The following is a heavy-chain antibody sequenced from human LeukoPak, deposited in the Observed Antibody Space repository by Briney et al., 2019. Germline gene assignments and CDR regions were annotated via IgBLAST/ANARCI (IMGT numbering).Heavy chain of an antibody. Sequence: ASVKGSCKASGYTFTSYYMHWVRQAPGQGLEWMGIINPSGGSTSYAQKFQGRVTMTRDMSTSTVYMELSSLRSEDTAVYYCARGGDSSGPYDAFDIWGQGTMVTVSS. D-gene: IGHD3-22*01. CDR1: GYTFTSYY. J-gene: IGHJ3*02. V-gene: IGHV1-46*01. CDR3: ARGGDSSGPYDAFDI. CDR2: INPSGGST.